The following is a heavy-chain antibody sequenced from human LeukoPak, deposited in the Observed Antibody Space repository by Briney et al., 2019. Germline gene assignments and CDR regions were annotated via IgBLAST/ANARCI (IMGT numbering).Heavy chain of an antibody. CDR3: ARDYDSSGYGAFDI. Sequence: ASVKVSCKASGGTFSSYAISWVRQAPGQGLEWMGRIIPILGIANYAQKFQGRVTITADKSTSTAYMELSSLRSEDTAVYYCARDYDSSGYGAFDIWGQGTMVTVSS. V-gene: IGHV1-69*04. D-gene: IGHD3-22*01. CDR1: GGTFSSYA. CDR2: IIPILGIA. J-gene: IGHJ3*02.